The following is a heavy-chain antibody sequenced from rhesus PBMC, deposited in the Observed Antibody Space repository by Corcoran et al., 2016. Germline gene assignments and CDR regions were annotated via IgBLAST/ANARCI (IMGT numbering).Heavy chain of an antibody. CDR3: ARKEAFLDY. CDR1: GGSISSGYYY. CDR2: ITESGST. J-gene: IGHJ4*01. Sequence: QVQLQESGPGLVKPSETLSLTCAVSGGSISSGYYYWSWIRQPPGKGLEWIGYITESGSTAYNPSLKGRVTISRASSKNQFSRKLGSGTAAVTAVYDWARKEAFLDYWGQGVLVTVSS. V-gene: IGHV4-122*02.